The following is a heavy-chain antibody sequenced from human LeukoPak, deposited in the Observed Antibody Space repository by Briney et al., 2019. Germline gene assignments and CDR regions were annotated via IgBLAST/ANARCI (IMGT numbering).Heavy chain of an antibody. CDR3: ARRRGSWFDP. Sequence: SETLSLTCTVSGGSISSYYWSWIRQPPGKGLEWIGYIYYSGSTNYNPSLKSRVTLSVDTSKNQFSLKLSSVTAADTAVYYCARRRGSWFDPWGQGTLVTVSS. J-gene: IGHJ5*02. V-gene: IGHV4-59*08. D-gene: IGHD5-24*01. CDR1: GGSISSYY. CDR2: IYYSGST.